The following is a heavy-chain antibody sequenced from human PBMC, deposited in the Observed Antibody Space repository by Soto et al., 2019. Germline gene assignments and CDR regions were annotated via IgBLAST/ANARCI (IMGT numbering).Heavy chain of an antibody. CDR3: ARQGSTRYSYYYYGMDV. CDR2: IYYSGST. CDR1: GGSISSSSYY. V-gene: IGHV4-39*01. D-gene: IGHD3-3*01. Sequence: SETLSLTCTVSGGSISSSSYYWGWIRQPPGKGLEWIGSIYYSGSTYYNTSLKNRDNISVDTSKNQISLKLSSMTAADTAVYYCARQGSTRYSYYYYGMDVWGQGTTVT. J-gene: IGHJ6*02.